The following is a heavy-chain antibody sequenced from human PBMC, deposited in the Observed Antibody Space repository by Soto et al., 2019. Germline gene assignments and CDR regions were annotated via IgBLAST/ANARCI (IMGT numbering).Heavy chain of an antibody. D-gene: IGHD6-6*01. CDR2: IFPSGDS. CDR1: GGSISSLY. Sequence: QVLLQESGPGLVKPSETLSLTCTVSGGSISSLYWAWIRQPAGKGLEWIGRIFPSGDSNYNPSLTSRVSMSLDTSKNQFSQTVSSVTAADTAVYYCARASRCKSEYECFAWLDFWGQGILVTVSS. J-gene: IGHJ4*02. CDR3: ARASRCKSEYECFAWLDF. V-gene: IGHV4-4*07.